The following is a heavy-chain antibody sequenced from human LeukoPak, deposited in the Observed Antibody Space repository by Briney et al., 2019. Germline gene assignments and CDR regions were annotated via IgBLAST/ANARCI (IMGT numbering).Heavy chain of an antibody. Sequence: ASVKVSCKASGYTFTSYGISWVRQAPGQGLEWMGWISAYNGNTNYAQKLQGRVTMTTDTSTSTAYMELRSLRSDDTAVYYCARAYFEYYYGSGSYYPHWFDPWGQGTLVTVSS. V-gene: IGHV1-18*01. CDR1: GYTFTSYG. CDR3: ARAYFEYYYGSGSYYPHWFDP. D-gene: IGHD3-10*01. J-gene: IGHJ5*02. CDR2: ISAYNGNT.